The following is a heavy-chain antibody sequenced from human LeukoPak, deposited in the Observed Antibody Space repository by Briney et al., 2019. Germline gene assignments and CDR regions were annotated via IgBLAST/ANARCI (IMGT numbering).Heavy chain of an antibody. CDR2: ISGSGGST. V-gene: IGHV3-23*01. CDR1: GFTFSSYG. J-gene: IGHJ4*02. CDR3: ARVCGVYSYGHPYYFDD. Sequence: GGTLRLSCAASGFTFSSYGMSWVRQAPGKGLEWVSAISGSGGSTYYADSVKGRFTISRDNAKNSLYLQMNSLKAEDTAVYYCARVCGVYSYGHPYYFDDWGQGTLVTVSS. D-gene: IGHD5-18*01.